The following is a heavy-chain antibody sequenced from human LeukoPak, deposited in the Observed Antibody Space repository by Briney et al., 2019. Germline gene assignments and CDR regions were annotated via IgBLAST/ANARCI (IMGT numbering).Heavy chain of an antibody. Sequence: ASVKVSCKASGHTFTGYYMHWVRQAPGQGLEWMGRINPNSGGTNYAQKFQGRVTMTRDTSISTAYMELSRLRSDDTAVYYCARDKYDYGDYESSYYWGQGTLVTVSS. CDR2: INPNSGGT. V-gene: IGHV1-2*06. D-gene: IGHD4-17*01. CDR1: GHTFTGYY. J-gene: IGHJ4*02. CDR3: ARDKYDYGDYESSYY.